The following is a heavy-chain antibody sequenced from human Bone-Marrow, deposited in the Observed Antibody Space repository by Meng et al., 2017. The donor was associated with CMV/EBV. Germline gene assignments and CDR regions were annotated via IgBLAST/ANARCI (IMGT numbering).Heavy chain of an antibody. D-gene: IGHD2-2*02. CDR3: ARARGCSSTSCYTRSWFDP. CDR1: SFSGYY. CDR2: INHSGST. J-gene: IGHJ5*02. Sequence: SFSGYYWSVIRQPPGKGLEWIGEINHSGSTNYNPSLKSRVTISVDTSKNQFSLKLSSVTAADTAVYYCARARGCSSTSCYTRSWFDPWGQGTLVTVSS. V-gene: IGHV4-34*01.